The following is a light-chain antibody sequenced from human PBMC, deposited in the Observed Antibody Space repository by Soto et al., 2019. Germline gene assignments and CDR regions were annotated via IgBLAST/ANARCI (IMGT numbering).Light chain of an antibody. Sequence: EIALTQSPATLSLSPGERATLSCRASQSVKTFLVWYQQRPGQAPRLLIYDASHRAAGIPARFSASGSGTDFTLTISDVQPEDFALYYCHQRQSWPRTFGQGTKVDI. CDR3: HQRQSWPRT. CDR2: DAS. J-gene: IGKJ1*01. V-gene: IGKV3-11*01. CDR1: QSVKTF.